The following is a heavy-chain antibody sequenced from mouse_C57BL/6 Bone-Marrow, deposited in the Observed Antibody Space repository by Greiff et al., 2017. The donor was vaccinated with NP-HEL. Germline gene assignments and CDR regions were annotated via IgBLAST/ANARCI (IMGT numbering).Heavy chain of an antibody. CDR3: ARDEYDGGGGYFDY. V-gene: IGHV1-55*01. CDR2: IYPGSGST. J-gene: IGHJ2*01. Sequence: QVQLQQSGAELVKPGASVKMSCKASGYTFTSYWITWVKQRPGQGLEWIGDIYPGSGSTNYNEKFKSKATLTVDTSSSTAYMQLSSLTSEDSAVYYCARDEYDGGGGYFDYWGQGTTLTVSS. D-gene: IGHD2-14*01. CDR1: GYTFTSYW.